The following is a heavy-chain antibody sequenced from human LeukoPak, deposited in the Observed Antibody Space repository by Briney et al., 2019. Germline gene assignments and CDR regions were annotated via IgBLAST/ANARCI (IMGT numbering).Heavy chain of an antibody. CDR3: ARDPLDSNYYYYMDV. CDR1: GYTFTSYY. CDR2: INPSGGST. D-gene: IGHD3-9*01. Sequence: ASVKVSCKASGYTFTSYYMHWVRQAPGQGLEWMGIINPSGGSTSYAQKFQGRVTMTRDMSTSTVYMELSSLRSEDTAVYYCARDPLDSNYYYYMDVWGKGTTVTVSS. J-gene: IGHJ6*03. V-gene: IGHV1-46*01.